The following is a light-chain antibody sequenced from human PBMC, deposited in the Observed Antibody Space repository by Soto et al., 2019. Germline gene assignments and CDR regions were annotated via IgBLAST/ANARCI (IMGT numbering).Light chain of an antibody. Sequence: DIVMTQSPDSLAVSLGERATINCKSSQSVFYSSNNKNYLAWYQQRPGQPPKLLLYWASTRESGVPDRFSGSGSGTDFTLTICSLRAEDVAVYYCQQYYSFPRTFGQGTKLAIK. CDR1: QSVFYSSNNKNY. CDR2: WAS. V-gene: IGKV4-1*01. J-gene: IGKJ1*01. CDR3: QQYYSFPRT.